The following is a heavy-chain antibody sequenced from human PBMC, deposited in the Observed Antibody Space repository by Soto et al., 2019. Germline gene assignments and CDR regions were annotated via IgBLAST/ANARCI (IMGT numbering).Heavy chain of an antibody. D-gene: IGHD6-13*01. Sequence: SETLSLTCTVSGGSISGYFWTWIRQPAGKGLEWIGRIYTNGTTNYHPSLKSRVTMSVDTSKNYFSLNLDYVTAADTAVYYCAREAVAATGTWRFDPWGQGTLVTVSS. CDR3: AREAVAATGTWRFDP. CDR1: GGSISGYF. CDR2: IYTNGTT. V-gene: IGHV4-4*07. J-gene: IGHJ5*02.